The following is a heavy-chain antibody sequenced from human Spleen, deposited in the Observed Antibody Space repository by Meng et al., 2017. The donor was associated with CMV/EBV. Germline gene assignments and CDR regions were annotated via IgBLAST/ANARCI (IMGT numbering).Heavy chain of an antibody. V-gene: IGHV1-2*02. CDR1: GYTFPDNF. CDR2: INPKSGAT. D-gene: IGHD6-13*01. CDR3: ARSLEYSSLFGIDP. J-gene: IGHJ5*02. Sequence: SGYTFPDNFMFWVRKAPGQGLESMGYINPKSGATRYARKFQGRVTMTRDTSISTVYMELSSLRSDDTAVYYCARSLEYSSLFGIDPWGQGTLVTVSS.